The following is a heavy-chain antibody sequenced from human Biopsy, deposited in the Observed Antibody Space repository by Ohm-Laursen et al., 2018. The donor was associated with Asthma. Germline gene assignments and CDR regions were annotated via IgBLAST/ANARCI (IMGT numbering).Heavy chain of an antibody. V-gene: IGHV1-69*01. CDR1: GGTFRTYA. CDR3: ARVDAIMISGDFCFYSGFDL. D-gene: IGHD3-16*01. Sequence: SSVKVSCKASGGTFRTYAFNWVRQAPGQGLEWMGGIIPMYGVPKVAQKFQGRVTITADESTSTAHMEMSSLRSEDTAVYYCARVDAIMISGDFCFYSGFDLWGQGTTVRVSS. CDR2: IIPMYGVP. J-gene: IGHJ6*02.